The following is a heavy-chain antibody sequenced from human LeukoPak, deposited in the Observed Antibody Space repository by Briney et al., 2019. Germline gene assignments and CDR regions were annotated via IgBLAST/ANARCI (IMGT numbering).Heavy chain of an antibody. CDR2: IRYDGSNK. V-gene: IGHV3-30*02. Sequence: GGSLRLSCAASGFTFSSYGMHWVRQAPGKGLEWVAFIRYDGSNKYYADSVKGRFTISRDNSKNTLYLQMNSLRAEDTAVYYCAKYRYSGYDPRYNWFDPWGQGTLVTVSS. D-gene: IGHD5-12*01. CDR3: AKYRYSGYDPRYNWFDP. J-gene: IGHJ5*02. CDR1: GFTFSSYG.